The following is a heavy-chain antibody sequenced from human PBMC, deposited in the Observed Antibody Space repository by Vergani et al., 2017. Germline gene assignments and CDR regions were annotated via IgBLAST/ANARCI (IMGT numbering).Heavy chain of an antibody. V-gene: IGHV4-59*08. CDR3: ARGSRAEGGSGPDK. J-gene: IGHJ4*02. CDR2: IYSTGST. Sequence: QVQLQQWGAGLLKPSETLSLTCTVSGGSFNTYYWSWIRQSPGKGLEWIGYIYSTGSTNYNPSLNSRVTMSVDTSKNQFSLKLNSVTAADTAVYYCARGSRAEGGSGPDKWGQGTLVTVSS. CDR1: GGSFNTYY. D-gene: IGHD6-13*01.